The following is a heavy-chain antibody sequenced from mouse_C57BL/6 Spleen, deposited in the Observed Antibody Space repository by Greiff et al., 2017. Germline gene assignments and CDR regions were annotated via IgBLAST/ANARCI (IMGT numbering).Heavy chain of an antibody. J-gene: IGHJ3*01. D-gene: IGHD2-4*01. V-gene: IGHV1-55*01. CDR3: ARSDYDYDGFAY. CDR2: IYPGSGST. CDR1: GYTFTSYW. Sequence: VKLQESGAELVKPGASVKMSCKASGYTFTSYWITWVKQRPGQGLEWIGDIYPGSGSTNYNEKFKSKATLTVDTSSSTAYMQLSSLTSEDSAVYYCARSDYDYDGFAYWGQGTLVTVSA.